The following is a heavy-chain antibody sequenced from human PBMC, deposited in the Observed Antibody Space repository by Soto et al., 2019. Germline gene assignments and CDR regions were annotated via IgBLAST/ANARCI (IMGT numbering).Heavy chain of an antibody. CDR1: GFRFSDFD. V-gene: IGHV3-23*01. J-gene: IGHJ4*02. CDR3: AKGAEGYVVSSLDS. CDR2: ITGTASST. D-gene: IGHD6-6*01. Sequence: EVQLLESGGGFVQPGGSLRLSCAASGFRFSDFDMTWVRQAPGGGLEWVSAITGTASSTYYADSVKGRFTISRDNSKNTLYLQINSLRAEDTAIYYCAKGAEGYVVSSLDSWGQGTLVIVSS.